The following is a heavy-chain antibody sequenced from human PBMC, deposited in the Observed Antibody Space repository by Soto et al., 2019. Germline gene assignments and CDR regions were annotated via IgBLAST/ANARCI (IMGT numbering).Heavy chain of an antibody. D-gene: IGHD3-3*01. V-gene: IGHV1-2*02. CDR2: INPANGAA. CDR3: AVGGGVGVAGSAAFDM. Sequence: QLHVVQSGAVVKKPGASVTVSCSASGYPVTAYYMHWVRQAPGRGLEWLGGINPANGAAKYTQTFQGRVTLARETSTSSIFMEPGGLTSGDTAVVYFAVGGGVGVAGSAAFDMWGQGTLVTVSS. J-gene: IGHJ3*02. CDR1: GYPVTAYY.